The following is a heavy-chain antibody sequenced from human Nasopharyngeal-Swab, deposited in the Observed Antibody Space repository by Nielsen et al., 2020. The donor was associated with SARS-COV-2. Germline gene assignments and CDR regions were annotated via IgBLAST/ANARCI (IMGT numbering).Heavy chain of an antibody. CDR2: IKQDGSVT. CDR3: ARDQVPHVLLYFGHMDV. J-gene: IGHJ6*02. V-gene: IGHV3-7*01. D-gene: IGHD3-9*01. CDR1: GFTFDNYW. Sequence: LSLTCAASGFTFDNYWMNWVRQAPGKGLEWVANIKQDGSVTYYVDSVKGRFTISRDNAENSLYLQMNSLRAEDTAVYYCARDQVPHVLLYFGHMDVWGQGTTVTVSS.